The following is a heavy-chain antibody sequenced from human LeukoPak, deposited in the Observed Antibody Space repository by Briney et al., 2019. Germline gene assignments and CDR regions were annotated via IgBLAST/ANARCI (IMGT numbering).Heavy chain of an antibody. CDR1: GDSV. D-gene: IGHD6-19*01. Sequence: SQTLSLTCAISGDSVQSPSRGLEWRGRTYYRSKWYNDYAVSVKSRITINPDTSTNQFSLQLNSVTPEDTAVYYCARDPAYSSGWTKNAFDIWGQGTIVTVYS. CDR2: TYYRSKWYN. J-gene: IGHJ3*02. V-gene: IGHV6-1*01. CDR3: ARDPAYSSGWTKNAFDI.